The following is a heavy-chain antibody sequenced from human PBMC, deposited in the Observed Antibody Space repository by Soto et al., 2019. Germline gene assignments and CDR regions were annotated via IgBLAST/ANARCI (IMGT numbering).Heavy chain of an antibody. CDR2: IIPILGIA. CDR3: AGSGPLPDV. Sequence: QVQLVQSGAEVKKPGSSVKVSCKASGGTFSSYTISWVRQAPGPGLEWMGRIIPILGIANYAQKFQRRVTITADKSTSTAYRELSSLRAENTAVYYSAGSGPLPDVWSKGTTVTVAS. D-gene: IGHD3-3*01. CDR1: GGTFSSYT. J-gene: IGHJ6*04. V-gene: IGHV1-69*02.